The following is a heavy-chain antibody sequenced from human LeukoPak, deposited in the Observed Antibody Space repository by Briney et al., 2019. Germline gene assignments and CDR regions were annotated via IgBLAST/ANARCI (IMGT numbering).Heavy chain of an antibody. V-gene: IGHV3-48*01. D-gene: IGHD3-10*01. Sequence: GGSLRLSCAASGFTFSSYSMNWVRQAPGKGLEWVSYISSSSSTIYYADSVKGRFTIYRDNAKNSLYLQMNSLRAEDAAVYYCARDSHGLLWFGERTVYWGQGTLVTVSS. CDR2: ISSSSSTI. CDR3: ARDSHGLLWFGERTVY. CDR1: GFTFSSYS. J-gene: IGHJ4*02.